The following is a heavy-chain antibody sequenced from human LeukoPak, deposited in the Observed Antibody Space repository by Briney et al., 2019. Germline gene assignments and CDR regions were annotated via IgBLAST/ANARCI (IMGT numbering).Heavy chain of an antibody. CDR2: IYYSGST. CDR1: GGSISSYY. Sequence: PSETLSLTCTVSGGSISSYYWSWIRQPPGKGLEWIGYIYYSGSTNYSPSLKSRVTISVDTSKNQFSLKLSSVTAADTAVYYCARDSSGWYLFGTPQKYYFDYWGQGTLVTVSS. CDR3: ARDSSGWYLFGTPQKYYFDY. V-gene: IGHV4-59*01. D-gene: IGHD6-19*01. J-gene: IGHJ4*02.